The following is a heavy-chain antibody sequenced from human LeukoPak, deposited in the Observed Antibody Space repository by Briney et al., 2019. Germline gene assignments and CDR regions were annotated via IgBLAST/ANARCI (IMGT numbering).Heavy chain of an antibody. CDR1: GGSISYYY. V-gene: IGHV4-59*08. Sequence: KASGTLSLTCTVSGGSISYYYWTWIRQPPGKGLEWIGSIYYSGSTNYNPSLKSRVTISVDTSKNQFSLKLSSVTAADTAMYYCARSQYSYDFFDYWGQGTLVTVS. J-gene: IGHJ4*02. CDR3: ARSQYSYDFFDY. CDR2: IYYSGST. D-gene: IGHD5-18*01.